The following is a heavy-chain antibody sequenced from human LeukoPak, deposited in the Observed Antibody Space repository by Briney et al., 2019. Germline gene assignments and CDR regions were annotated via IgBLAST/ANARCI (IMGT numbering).Heavy chain of an antibody. CDR3: ARDGIVVVPAAPE. CDR1: GFTFSSYS. CDR2: ISSSSSYI. D-gene: IGHD2-2*01. Sequence: GGSLRLSFAASGFTFSSYSMNWVRQAPGKGLEWVSSISSSSSYIYYADSVKGRFTISRDNAKNSLYLQMNSLRAEDTAVYYCARDGIVVVPAAPEWGQGTLVTVSS. J-gene: IGHJ4*02. V-gene: IGHV3-21*01.